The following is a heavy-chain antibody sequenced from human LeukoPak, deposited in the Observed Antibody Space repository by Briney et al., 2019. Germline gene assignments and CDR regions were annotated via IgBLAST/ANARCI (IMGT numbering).Heavy chain of an antibody. CDR2: ISAYNGNT. Sequence: GASVKVSCKASGYTFTSYGISRVRQAPGQGLEWMGWISAYNGNTNYAQKLQGRVTMTTDTSTSTAYMELRSLRSDDTAVYYCAREPGDSSGYYGTSPEDYWGQGTLVTVSS. CDR3: AREPGDSSGYYGTSPEDY. D-gene: IGHD3-22*01. V-gene: IGHV1-18*01. J-gene: IGHJ4*02. CDR1: GYTFTSYG.